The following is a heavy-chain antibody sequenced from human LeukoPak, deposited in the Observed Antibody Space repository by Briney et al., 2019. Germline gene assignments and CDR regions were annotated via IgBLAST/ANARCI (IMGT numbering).Heavy chain of an antibody. V-gene: IGHV3-48*03. J-gene: IGHJ4*02. D-gene: IGHD5-24*01. Sequence: GGSLRLSCAASGFTFSSYEMNWVRQAPGKGLEWVSYISSSGSTIYYADSVKGRFTISRDNAKNSLYLQMNSLRAEDTAVYYCARSGKMATITWGVLDYWGQGTLVTVSS. CDR2: ISSSGSTI. CDR1: GFTFSSYE. CDR3: ARSGKMATITWGVLDY.